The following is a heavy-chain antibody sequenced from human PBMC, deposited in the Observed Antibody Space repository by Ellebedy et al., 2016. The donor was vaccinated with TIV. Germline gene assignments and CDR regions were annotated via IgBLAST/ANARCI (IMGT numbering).Heavy chain of an antibody. D-gene: IGHD6-13*01. CDR3: VRGDGLATASAFDF. V-gene: IGHV3-43*01. Sequence: GESLKISXGASGFKLDDYTMHWVRRAPGGGLEWVSLITWNGDTIRYADSVKGRFAVSRDNTKDSLFLHMDSLTPEDTALYYCVRGDGLATASAFDFWGLGTPVTVSS. CDR2: ITWNGDTI. J-gene: IGHJ4*02. CDR1: GFKLDDYT.